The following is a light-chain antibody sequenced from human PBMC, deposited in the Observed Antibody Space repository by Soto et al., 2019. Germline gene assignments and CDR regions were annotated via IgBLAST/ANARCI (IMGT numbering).Light chain of an antibody. Sequence: QSVLTQSSSVSAAAGQKVTISCSGSYSNIGSNFVSWNQHFPGSAPKLVIYDNTQRPSGIPDRFSGSKSGSSATLGITGLQTGDEADYYCGTWDSSLNVVVFGGGTKLTVL. CDR2: DNT. J-gene: IGLJ2*01. V-gene: IGLV1-51*01. CDR3: GTWDSSLNVVV. CDR1: YSNIGSNF.